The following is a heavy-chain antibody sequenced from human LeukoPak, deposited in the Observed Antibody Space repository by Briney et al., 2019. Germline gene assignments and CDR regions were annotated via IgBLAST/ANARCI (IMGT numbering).Heavy chain of an antibody. CDR1: GGTFSSYA. CDR2: IIPILGIA. Sequence: GASVKVSCKASGGTFSSYAISWVRQAPGQGLEWMGRIIPILGIANYAQKFQGRVTMTRDTSTSTVYMELSSLRSEDTAVYYCARVEGTTGTTYYWGQGTLVTVSS. J-gene: IGHJ4*02. CDR3: ARVEGTTGTTYY. V-gene: IGHV1-69*04. D-gene: IGHD1-1*01.